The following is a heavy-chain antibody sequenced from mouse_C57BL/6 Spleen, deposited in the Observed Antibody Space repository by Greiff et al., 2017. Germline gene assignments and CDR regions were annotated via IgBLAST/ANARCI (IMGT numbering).Heavy chain of an antibody. Sequence: VQLQQSGAELVKPGASVKISCKASGYAFSSYWMNWVKQRPGKGLEWIGQIYPGDGDTNYNGKFKGKATLTADKSSSTAYMQLSSLTSEDSAVYFCASPGDPPYYSGRRDYWGQGTSVTVSS. J-gene: IGHJ4*01. CDR3: ASPGDPPYYSGRRDY. V-gene: IGHV1-80*01. D-gene: IGHD1-1*01. CDR1: GYAFSSYW. CDR2: IYPGDGDT.